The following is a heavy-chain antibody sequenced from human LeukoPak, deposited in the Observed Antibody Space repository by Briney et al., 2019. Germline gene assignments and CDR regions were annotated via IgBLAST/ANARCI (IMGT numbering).Heavy chain of an antibody. CDR2: ISNDGKTT. CDR1: GFTFSSYA. CDR3: AAGGRSGY. J-gene: IGHJ4*02. Sequence: GGSLRLSCAASGFTFSSYAMLWVRQAPGKGLVSVSRISNDGKTTLYADSVKGRFTISRDNAKNTLYLQMNSLRAEDTAVYFCAAGGRSGYWGQGTLVTVSS. V-gene: IGHV3-74*01. D-gene: IGHD2-15*01.